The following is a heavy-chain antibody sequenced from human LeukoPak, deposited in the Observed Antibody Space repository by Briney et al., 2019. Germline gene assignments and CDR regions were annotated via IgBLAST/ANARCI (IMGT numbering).Heavy chain of an antibody. V-gene: IGHV3-7*01. D-gene: IGHD3-16*01. J-gene: IGHJ4*02. CDR3: ARYRHLYY. CDR1: GFTFIGSW. CDR2: INQDGGEK. Sequence: GESLRLSCAASGFTFIGSWMSWVRQAPGKGLEWVASINQDGGEKYSLDSVKGRFTISRDNTKSSLYLQMNSLGAEDTAMYYCARYRHLYYWGQGTLVTVSS.